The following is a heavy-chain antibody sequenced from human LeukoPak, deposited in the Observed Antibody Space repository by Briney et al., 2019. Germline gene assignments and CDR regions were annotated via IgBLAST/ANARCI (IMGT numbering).Heavy chain of an antibody. D-gene: IGHD6-19*01. Sequence: GGSLRLSCAASGFTFSDYYMSWIRQAPGKGLEWVSYISSSGSTIYYADSVKGRFTISRDNAKNSLYLQMNSLRAEDTAVYYCASGEQETGYSSGWYLRFAGLNYYYGMDVWGQGTTVTVSS. CDR3: ASGEQETGYSSGWYLRFAGLNYYYGMDV. CDR1: GFTFSDYY. J-gene: IGHJ6*02. CDR2: ISSSGSTI. V-gene: IGHV3-11*01.